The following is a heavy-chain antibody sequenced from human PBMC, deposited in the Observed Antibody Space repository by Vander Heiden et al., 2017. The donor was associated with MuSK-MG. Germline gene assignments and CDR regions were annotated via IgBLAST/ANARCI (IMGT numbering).Heavy chain of an antibody. D-gene: IGHD3-9*01. CDR3: ARDSPPSNYDILTGIFDY. V-gene: IGHV3-48*03. J-gene: IGHJ4*02. CDR2: ISSSGSTI. CDR1: VFTFCSYE. Sequence: EVQLVASGGGLVQPGGSLRLSCSAYVFTFCSYEMNWVRQAPGKGLEWVSYISSSGSTIYYADAVKGRVTISRDNAKNSLYLLINSLRPEQTPVYYCARDSPPSNYDILTGIFDYRGQGTLITVCS.